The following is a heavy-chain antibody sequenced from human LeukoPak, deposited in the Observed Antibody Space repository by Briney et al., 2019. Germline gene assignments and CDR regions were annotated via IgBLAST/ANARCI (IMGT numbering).Heavy chain of an antibody. J-gene: IGHJ4*02. D-gene: IGHD1-14*01. CDR2: INHSGST. CDR1: GGSFSGYY. Sequence: SETLSLTCAVYGGSFSGYYWSWIRQPPGKGLEWIGEINHSGSTNYNPSLKSRVTISVDTSKNQFSLKLSSVTAADTAVYYCAARKGGRGFDYWGQGTPVTVSS. V-gene: IGHV4-34*01. CDR3: AARKGGRGFDY.